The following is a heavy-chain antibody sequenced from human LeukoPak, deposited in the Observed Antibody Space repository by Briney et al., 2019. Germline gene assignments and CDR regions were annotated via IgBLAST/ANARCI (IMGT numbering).Heavy chain of an antibody. Sequence: TGGSLRLSCAASGFTFSSYGMHWVRQAPGKGLEWVAFIRYDGSNKYYADSVKGRFTISRDNSKNTLYLQMNSLRAEDTAVYYCAKDVGYYYDSRGLFDYWGQGTTVTVSS. CDR2: IRYDGSNK. V-gene: IGHV3-30*02. J-gene: IGHJ4*03. CDR3: AKDVGYYYDSRGLFDY. D-gene: IGHD3-22*01. CDR1: GFTFSSYG.